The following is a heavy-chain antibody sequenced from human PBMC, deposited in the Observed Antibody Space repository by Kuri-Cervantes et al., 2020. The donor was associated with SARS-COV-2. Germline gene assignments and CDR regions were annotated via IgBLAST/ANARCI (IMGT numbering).Heavy chain of an antibody. D-gene: IGHD3-3*01. V-gene: IGHV3-30*18. CDR1: GFTFSSYG. CDR2: KSYDGSNT. CDR3: AKDSRYDFWSGYYLDY. J-gene: IGHJ4*02. Sequence: GESLKISCAASGFTFSSYGMHWVRQAPGKGLEWVALKSYDGSNTSYADSVKGRFTISRDNSKNTLYLQMNSLRAEDTAVYYCAKDSRYDFWSGYYLDYWGQGTLVTVSS.